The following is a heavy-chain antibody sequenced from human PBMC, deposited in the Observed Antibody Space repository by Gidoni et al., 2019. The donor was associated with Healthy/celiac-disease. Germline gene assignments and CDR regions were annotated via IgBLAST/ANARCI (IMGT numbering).Heavy chain of an antibody. V-gene: IGHV3-23*01. CDR1: GFTFSSYA. D-gene: IGHD3-3*01. J-gene: IGHJ4*02. CDR3: AKDLSRYDFWSGYYR. CDR2: ISGSGGST. Sequence: EVQLLESGGGLVQPGGSLRLSFAASGFTFSSYAISWVRQAPGKGLEWVSAISGSGGSTYYADSVKGRFTISRDNSKNTLYLQMNSLRAEDTAVYYCAKDLSRYDFWSGYYRWGQGTLVTVSS.